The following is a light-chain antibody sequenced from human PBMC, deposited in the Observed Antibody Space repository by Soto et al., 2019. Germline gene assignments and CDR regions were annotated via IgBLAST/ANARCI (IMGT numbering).Light chain of an antibody. Sequence: EIVMTQSPATLSVSPGERATLYCRASQIVSSNLAWYQQKPCQSPRLLIYGASTRATGIPARFSGSGSGTEFTLTISSLQSEDFAVYYCQQYNNWPRTFGQGTKV. CDR3: QQYNNWPRT. CDR2: GAS. V-gene: IGKV3-15*01. CDR1: QIVSSN. J-gene: IGKJ1*01.